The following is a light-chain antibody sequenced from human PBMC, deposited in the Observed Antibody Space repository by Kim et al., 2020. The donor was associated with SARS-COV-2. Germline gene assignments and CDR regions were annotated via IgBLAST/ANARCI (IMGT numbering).Light chain of an antibody. CDR1: QSVTNNY. J-gene: IGKJ4*01. Sequence: SAGEGATLSCRASQSVTNNYLACYQQKPGQAPRLLIYDASNRATGVPDRFSGSGSGTDFTLTIRRLEPEDFEVYYCQQYAHAPLTFGGGTKVDIK. CDR2: DAS. V-gene: IGKV3-20*01. CDR3: QQYAHAPLT.